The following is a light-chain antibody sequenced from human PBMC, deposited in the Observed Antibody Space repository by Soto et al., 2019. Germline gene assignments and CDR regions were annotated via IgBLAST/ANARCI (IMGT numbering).Light chain of an antibody. CDR1: QSISSW. CDR2: KAS. Sequence: DIQMPQSPSTLSASVGDRVTITCRASQSISSWLAWYQQKPGKATKLLIYKASSLESGVPSRFSGSGSGTEFTLTISSLQPDDFATYYCQHYNSYPPEFTFVPVTKVDIK. V-gene: IGKV1-5*03. CDR3: QHYNSYPPEFT. J-gene: IGKJ3*01.